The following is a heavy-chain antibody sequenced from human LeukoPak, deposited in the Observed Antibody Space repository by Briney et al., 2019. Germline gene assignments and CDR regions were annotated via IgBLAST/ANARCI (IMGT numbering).Heavy chain of an antibody. V-gene: IGHV3-48*04. J-gene: IGHJ4*02. CDR1: GFTFSDYS. CDR3: ARDHNYGFDN. CDR2: IGISSGNT. Sequence: GGSLTLSCAASGFTFSDYSMNWVRQAPGKGLEWISYIGISSGNTKYTDSVKGRFTISGDSAKSSLYLQMNSLRVEDTAVYYCARDHNYGFDNWGQGTLVTVSS. D-gene: IGHD4-17*01.